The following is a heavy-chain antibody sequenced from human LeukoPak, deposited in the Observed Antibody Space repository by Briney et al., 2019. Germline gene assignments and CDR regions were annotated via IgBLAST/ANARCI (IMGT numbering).Heavy chain of an antibody. Sequence: ASIKVSFKSSGYTFTNYGFSWVRQAPGQGLEWMGWNSTYSGNTNYAHQLHGRVTMTSDTSSSTVYMELRSLRSVDTAVYYCARGYCRSTSCHEPPLYGMDVWGQGTTVTVS. D-gene: IGHD2-2*01. CDR1: GYTFTNYG. CDR3: ARGYCRSTSCHEPPLYGMDV. CDR2: NSTYSGNT. J-gene: IGHJ6*02. V-gene: IGHV1-18*04.